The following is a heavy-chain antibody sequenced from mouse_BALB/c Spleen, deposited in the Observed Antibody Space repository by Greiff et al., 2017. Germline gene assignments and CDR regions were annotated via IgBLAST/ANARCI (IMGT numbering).Heavy chain of an antibody. J-gene: IGHJ3*01. D-gene: IGHD2-3*01. V-gene: IGHV5-6-5*01. CDR3: ARGSYDGYYGFAY. Sequence: EVMLVESGGGLVKPGGSLKLSCAASGFTFSSYAMSWVRQTPEKRLEWVASISSGGSTYYPDSVKGRFTLSRDNARNILYLQMSSLRSEDTAMYYCARGSYDGYYGFAYWGQGTLVTVSA. CDR2: ISSGGST. CDR1: GFTFSSYA.